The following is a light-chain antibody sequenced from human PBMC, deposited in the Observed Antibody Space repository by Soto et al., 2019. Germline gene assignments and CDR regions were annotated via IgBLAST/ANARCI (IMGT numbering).Light chain of an antibody. Sequence: QSALTQPASVSGSPGQSITISCTGTSSDVGGYNYVSWYQQHPGKAPKLMIYDVSNRPSGVSNRFSGSKSGNTASLTISGLQAEVEAEYYCSSYTSSSTRVFGGGTKVTVL. CDR1: SSDVGGYNY. CDR3: SSYTSSSTRV. V-gene: IGLV2-14*01. J-gene: IGLJ2*01. CDR2: DVS.